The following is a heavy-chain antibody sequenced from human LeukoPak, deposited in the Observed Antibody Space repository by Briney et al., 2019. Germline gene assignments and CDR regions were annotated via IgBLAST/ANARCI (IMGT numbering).Heavy chain of an antibody. CDR3: ARGQAIRYFDWLLPYYFDY. CDR2: IIPIFGTA. V-gene: IGHV1-69*13. Sequence: SVKVSCEASGGTFSSYAISWVRQAPGQGLEWMGGIIPIFGTANYAQKFQGRVTITADESTSTAYMELSSLRSEDTAVYYCARGQAIRYFDWLLPYYFDYWGQGTLVTVSS. D-gene: IGHD3-9*01. J-gene: IGHJ4*02. CDR1: GGTFSSYA.